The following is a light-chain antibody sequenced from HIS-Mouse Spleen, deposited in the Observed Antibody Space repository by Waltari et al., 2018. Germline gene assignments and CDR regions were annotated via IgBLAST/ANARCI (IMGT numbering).Light chain of an antibody. CDR1: SSDVGGYNY. J-gene: IGLJ2*01. Sequence: QSALTQPASVSGSPGQSVTISCTGTSSDVGGYNYFSWYQQHPGKAPKLMIYEVSNRPSGVSNRFSGSKSGNTASLTISGLQAEDEADYYCSSYTRSSPYVVFGGGTKLTVL. CDR3: SSYTRSSPYVV. CDR2: EVS. V-gene: IGLV2-14*01.